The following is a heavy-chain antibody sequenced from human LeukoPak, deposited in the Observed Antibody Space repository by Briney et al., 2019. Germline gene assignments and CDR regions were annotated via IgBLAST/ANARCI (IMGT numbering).Heavy chain of an antibody. D-gene: IGHD3-22*01. CDR1: GYTLTSYG. V-gene: IGHV1-18*01. J-gene: IGHJ3*02. CDR3: ARDPFSRLFSDAFDI. CDR2: ISAYNGKT. Sequence: ASVKLSCKASGYTLTSYGISWVRHAPGQGLEWMGWISAYNGKTNYAQKLQGRVTMTKDTSRSKAYMELRSLRSDVTAVYYCARDPFSRLFSDAFDIWGQGTMVTVSS.